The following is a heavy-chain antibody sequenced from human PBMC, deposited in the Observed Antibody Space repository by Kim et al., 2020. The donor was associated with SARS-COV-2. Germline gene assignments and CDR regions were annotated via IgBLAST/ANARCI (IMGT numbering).Heavy chain of an antibody. D-gene: IGHD2-2*01. CDR3: VKDSSTYYYFDC. CDR1: GFTFSNYA. CDR2: ITSNGDRT. Sequence: GGSLRLSCSASGFTFSNYAMHWVRQAPGKGLEYVSAITSNGDRTYYADSVRGRFTISRDNSKNTLYLQMGSLRAEETAVYYCVKDSSTYYYFDCWGQGTLVTVSS. J-gene: IGHJ4*02. V-gene: IGHV3-64D*09.